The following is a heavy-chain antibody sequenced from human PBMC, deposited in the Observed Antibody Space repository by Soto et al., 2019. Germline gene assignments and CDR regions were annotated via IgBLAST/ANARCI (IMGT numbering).Heavy chain of an antibody. CDR3: PTVFEY. CDR2: IDGVGTGT. V-gene: IGHV3-74*01. J-gene: IGHJ4*02. CDR1: RFTFTNYW. Sequence: PGGSLRLSCAASRFTFTNYWMHWVRQVPGKGLVWVSRIDGVGTGTSYSDSVRGRFTISRDNAEHTLYLQMNSLRAEDTAVYYCPTVFEYCGQGPLGTVSS.